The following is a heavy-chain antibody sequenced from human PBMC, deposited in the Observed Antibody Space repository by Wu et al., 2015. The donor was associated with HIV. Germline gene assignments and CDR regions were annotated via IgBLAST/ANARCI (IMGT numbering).Heavy chain of an antibody. CDR3: ATYYCSSTSCPQALDY. CDR1: GYTLTELS. V-gene: IGHV1-24*01. J-gene: IGHJ4*02. CDR2: FDPEDGET. D-gene: IGHD2-2*01. Sequence: QVQLVQSGAEVKKPGASVKVSCKVSGYTLTELSMHWVRQAPGKGLEWMGGFDPEDGETIYAQKFQGRVTMTEDTSTDTAYMELSSLRSEDTAVYYCATYYCSSTSCPQALDYWGQGTLVTVSS.